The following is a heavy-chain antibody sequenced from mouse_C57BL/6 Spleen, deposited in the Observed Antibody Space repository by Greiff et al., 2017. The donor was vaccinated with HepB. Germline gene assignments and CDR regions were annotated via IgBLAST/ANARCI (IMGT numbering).Heavy chain of an antibody. CDR1: GYAFSSYW. CDR2: IYPGDGDT. J-gene: IGHJ3*01. D-gene: IGHD2-4*01. CDR3: ARSPIYYDYDGGLD. Sequence: QVQLQQSGAELVKPGASVKISCKASGYAFSSYWMNWVKQRPGKGLEWIGQIYPGDGDTNYNGKFKGKATLTADKSSSTAYMQLSSLTSEDSAVYFCARSPIYYDYDGGLDWGQGTLVTVSA. V-gene: IGHV1-80*01.